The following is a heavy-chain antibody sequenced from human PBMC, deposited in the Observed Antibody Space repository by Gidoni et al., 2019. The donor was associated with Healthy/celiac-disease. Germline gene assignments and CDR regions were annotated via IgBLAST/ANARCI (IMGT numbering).Heavy chain of an antibody. CDR2: ISSSSSYV. D-gene: IGHD3-22*01. CDR3: ARGHEYYYDSSGYFDY. V-gene: IGHV3-21*01. Sequence: VQLVVSVGGLVKPGGSLRISCTASGSPFSSYSMNWVRQAPGKGLEWVSSISSSSSYVYYADSVKGRFTISRDNAKNSLYLQMNSLRAEDTAVYYCARGHEYYYDSSGYFDYWGQGTLVTVSS. CDR1: GSPFSSYS. J-gene: IGHJ4*02.